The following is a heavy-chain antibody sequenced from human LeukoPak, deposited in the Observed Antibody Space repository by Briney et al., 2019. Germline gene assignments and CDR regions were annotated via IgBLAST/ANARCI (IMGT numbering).Heavy chain of an antibody. CDR1: GFTFSSYW. J-gene: IGHJ4*02. Sequence: GGSLRLSCAASGFTFSSYWMSWVRQAPGKGLEWVANIKQDGSEKYYVDSVKGRFTISRDNAKNSLYPQMNSLRAEDTAVYYCARGPNSNWSGLDFWGQGTLLTVSS. CDR2: IKQDGSEK. CDR3: ARGPNSNWSGLDF. D-gene: IGHD6-6*01. V-gene: IGHV3-7*01.